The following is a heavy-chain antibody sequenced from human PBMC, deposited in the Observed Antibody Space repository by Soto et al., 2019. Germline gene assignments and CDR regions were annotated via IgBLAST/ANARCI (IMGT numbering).Heavy chain of an antibody. CDR1: GFTFSNYG. CDR3: ARDRRGGDSYYFDY. Sequence: GGSLRLSCAASGFTFSNYGLHWVRQAPAKGLEWVAVGGSDGSNKYYADSVKGRFTISRDNSKNTLYLQMNSLRAEDTAVYYCARDRRGGDSYYFDYWGQGTLVTVSS. CDR2: GGSDGSNK. V-gene: IGHV3-33*01. D-gene: IGHD4-17*01. J-gene: IGHJ4*02.